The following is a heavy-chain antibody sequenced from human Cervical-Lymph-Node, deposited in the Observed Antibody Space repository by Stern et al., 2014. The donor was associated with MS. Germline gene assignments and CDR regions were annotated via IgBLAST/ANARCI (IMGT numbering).Heavy chain of an antibody. Sequence: VQLVESGGGVVQPGRSLRLSCAASGFTFSSSGMHWVRQAPGKGLEWGAVISDDGRDKYYADSVKGRFTISRDRSKNTVYLQMDSLRLEDTAVYYCAKDRSHSWTFDYWGQGTLVTVSS. V-gene: IGHV3-30*18. CDR2: ISDDGRDK. CDR1: GFTFSSSG. D-gene: IGHD6-13*01. CDR3: AKDRSHSWTFDY. J-gene: IGHJ4*02.